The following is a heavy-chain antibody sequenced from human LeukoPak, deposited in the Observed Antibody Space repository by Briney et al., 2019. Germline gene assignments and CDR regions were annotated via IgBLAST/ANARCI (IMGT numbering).Heavy chain of an antibody. CDR2: IVVGSGNT. CDR3: AAAYYYYDSRPFDY. D-gene: IGHD3-22*01. V-gene: IGHV1-58*02. Sequence: SVKVSCKASGFTFTSSAMQWVRQACGQRLEWIGWIVVGSGNTNYAQKFQERVTITRDMSTSTAYMELSSLRSEDTAVYYCAAAYYYYDSRPFDYWGQGTLVTVSS. CDR1: GFTFTSSA. J-gene: IGHJ4*02.